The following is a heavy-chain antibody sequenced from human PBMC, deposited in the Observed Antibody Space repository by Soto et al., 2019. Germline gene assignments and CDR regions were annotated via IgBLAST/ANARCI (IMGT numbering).Heavy chain of an antibody. CDR3: ARRRIAAAGTPHYYYYYMDV. D-gene: IGHD6-13*01. CDR2: IYYSGST. CDR1: GGSISSYY. Sequence: SETLSLTCTVSGGSISSYYWSWIRQPPGKGLEWIGYIYYSGSTNYNPSLKSRVTISVDTSKNQFSLKLSSVTAADTAVYYCARRRIAAAGTPHYYYYYMDVWGKGTTVTVS. J-gene: IGHJ6*03. V-gene: IGHV4-59*08.